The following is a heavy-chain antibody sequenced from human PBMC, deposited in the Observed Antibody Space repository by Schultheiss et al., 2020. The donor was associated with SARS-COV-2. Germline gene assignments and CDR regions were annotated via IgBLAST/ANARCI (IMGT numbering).Heavy chain of an antibody. CDR2: ISYDGSNK. V-gene: IGHV3-30*04. Sequence: GSLRLSCAASGFTFSSYAMHWVRQAPGKGLEWVAVISYDGSNKYYADSVKGRFTISRDNSKNTLYLQMNSLRAEDTAVYYCAKDGSDTAMVMGYYYYYMDVWGKGTTVTVSS. J-gene: IGHJ6*03. D-gene: IGHD5-18*01. CDR3: AKDGSDTAMVMGYYYYYMDV. CDR1: GFTFSSYA.